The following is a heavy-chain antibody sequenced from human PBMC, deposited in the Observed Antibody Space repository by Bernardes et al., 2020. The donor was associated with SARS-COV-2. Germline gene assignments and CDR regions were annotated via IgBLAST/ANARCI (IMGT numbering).Heavy chain of an antibody. CDR1: GFTFSSYA. CDR2: ISSNGGST. D-gene: IGHD5-12*01. V-gene: IGHV3-64*01. CDR3: ATQRGVATIRNGMDV. Sequence: GGSLRLSCAASGFTFSSYAMHWVRQAPGKGLEYVSAISSNGGSTYYANSVKGRFTISRDNSKNTLYLQMGSLRAEDMAVYYCATQRGVATIRNGMDVWGQGTTVTVSS. J-gene: IGHJ6*02.